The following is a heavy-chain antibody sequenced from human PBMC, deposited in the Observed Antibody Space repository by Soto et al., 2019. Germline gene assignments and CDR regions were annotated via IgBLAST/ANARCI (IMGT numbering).Heavy chain of an antibody. V-gene: IGHV3-23*01. J-gene: IGHJ5*02. CDR1: GFTFSSDA. D-gene: IGHD2-21*01. Sequence: GGSLKLSCAASGFTFSSDAMSWVRQSPGKELKRVSAISGDGESKYYADSVKGRFTISRDKSKNKLYLQMNSLRAYVTALYYRAKLRLVSDNWFDPWGQGTLVTVSS. CDR2: ISGDGESK. CDR3: AKLRLVSDNWFDP.